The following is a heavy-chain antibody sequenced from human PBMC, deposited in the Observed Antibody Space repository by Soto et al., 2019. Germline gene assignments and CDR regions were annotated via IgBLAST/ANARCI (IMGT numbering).Heavy chain of an antibody. CDR2: ISAYNGNT. Sequence: GASVKVSCKASGYTFTSYGISWVRQAPGQGLEWMGWISAYNGNTNYAQKFQGRVTMTTDESTSTAYMELSSLRSDDTAVYYCARGHNGLIVVVPAAPGKQNYYYYGMDVWGQGTTVTVSS. CDR1: GYTFTSYG. D-gene: IGHD2-2*01. V-gene: IGHV1-18*01. CDR3: ARGHNGLIVVVPAAPGKQNYYYYGMDV. J-gene: IGHJ6*02.